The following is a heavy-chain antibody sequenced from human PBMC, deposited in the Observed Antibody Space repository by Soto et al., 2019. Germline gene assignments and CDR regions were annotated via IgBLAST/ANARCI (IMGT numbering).Heavy chain of an antibody. Sequence: ASVKLSCKASGYTFTRDYMNWVRQAPGQGLEWMGIINPSGGNTYYADSVKGRFTISRDNPKNTLSLQMNSLRVEDTAVYYCAKGRNDEMGHPFDYWGQGALLTVSS. CDR1: GYTFTRDY. J-gene: IGHJ4*02. CDR3: AKGRNDEMGHPFDY. D-gene: IGHD1-1*01. CDR2: INPSGGNT. V-gene: IGHV1-46*04.